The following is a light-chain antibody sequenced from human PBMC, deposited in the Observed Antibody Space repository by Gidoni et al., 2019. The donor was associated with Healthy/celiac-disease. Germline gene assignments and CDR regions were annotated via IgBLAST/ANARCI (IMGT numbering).Light chain of an antibody. J-gene: IGKJ2*01. CDR2: GAS. Sequence: EMVLTQSPGTLSLSPGERATLSCRPSQSVSSSYLAWYQQKPGQAPRLLIYGASSRATGIPDRFSGSGSRTDFTLTISRLEPEDFAVYYCQQYGSSPLYTFGQGTKLEIK. CDR3: QQYGSSPLYT. CDR1: QSVSSSY. V-gene: IGKV3-20*01.